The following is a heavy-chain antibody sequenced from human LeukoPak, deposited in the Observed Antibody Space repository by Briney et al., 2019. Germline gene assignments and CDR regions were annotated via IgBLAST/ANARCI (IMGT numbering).Heavy chain of an antibody. CDR3: ARAGSGWYFSGMDV. D-gene: IGHD6-19*01. Sequence: GASVKVSCTASGYTFTSYAMHWVRQAPGQRLEWMGWINAGNGNTKYSQKFQGRVTITRDTSASTAYMELSSLRSDDTAVYYCARAGSGWYFSGMDVWGQGTTVTVSS. V-gene: IGHV1-3*01. CDR2: INAGNGNT. J-gene: IGHJ6*02. CDR1: GYTFTSYA.